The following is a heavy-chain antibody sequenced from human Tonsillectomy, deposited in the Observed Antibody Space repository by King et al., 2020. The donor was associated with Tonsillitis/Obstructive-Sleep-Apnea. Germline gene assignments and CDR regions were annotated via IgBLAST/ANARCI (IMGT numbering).Heavy chain of an antibody. CDR3: ARDSHFFGKYNWFDP. V-gene: IGHV1-18*01. CDR1: GYTFTSYG. CDR2: ISAYNGDT. Sequence: LQLVQSGAEVKKPGASVKVSCKASGYTFTSYGISWVRQAPGQGLEWMGWISAYNGDTNYAQKLQGRVTMTTDTSTSTAYMELRSLRSDDTAVYYCARDSHFFGKYNWFDPWGQGTLVTVSS. D-gene: IGHD3-3*01. J-gene: IGHJ5*02.